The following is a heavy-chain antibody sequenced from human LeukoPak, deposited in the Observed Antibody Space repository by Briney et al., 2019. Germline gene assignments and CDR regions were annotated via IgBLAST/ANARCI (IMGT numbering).Heavy chain of an antibody. CDR1: GGTFSSYA. CDR2: IIPIFGTA. D-gene: IGHD3-10*01. CDR3: ARDPSLTMVRGVDWFDP. J-gene: IGHJ5*02. Sequence: SVKVSCKASGGTFSSYAISWVRQAPGQGLEWMGGIIPIFGTANYAQKFQGRVTITADKSTSTAYMELSSLRSEDTAVYYCARDPSLTMVRGVDWFDPWGQGTLVTVSS. V-gene: IGHV1-69*06.